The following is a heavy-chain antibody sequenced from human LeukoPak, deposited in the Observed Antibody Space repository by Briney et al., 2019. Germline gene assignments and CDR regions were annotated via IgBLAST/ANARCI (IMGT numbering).Heavy chain of an antibody. V-gene: IGHV5-51*01. D-gene: IGHD6-19*01. CDR2: IYPGDSDT. CDR3: ARTGYSSGWYWGYFDY. J-gene: IGHJ4*02. CDR1: GYSFATHW. Sequence: KFGESLKISCKGSGYSFATHWIGWVRQMPGKGLEWMGIIYPGDSDTRYRPSFQGQVTISADKSISAAYLQWSSLRASDTAMYYCARTGYSSGWYWGYFDYWGQGTLVTVSS.